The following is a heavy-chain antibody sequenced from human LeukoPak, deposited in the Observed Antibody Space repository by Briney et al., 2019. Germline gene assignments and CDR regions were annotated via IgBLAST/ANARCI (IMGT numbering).Heavy chain of an antibody. Sequence: GGSLRLSCAASGFTFSSYAMSWVRQAPGKGLEWVSAISGGSTYYADSVKGRFTISRDNSKNTLYLQMNSLRAEDTAVYYCAKRGGYCSSTSCYPGWGQGTLVTVSS. V-gene: IGHV3-23*01. CDR3: AKRGGYCSSTSCYPG. CDR2: ISGGST. CDR1: GFTFSSYA. J-gene: IGHJ4*02. D-gene: IGHD2-2*01.